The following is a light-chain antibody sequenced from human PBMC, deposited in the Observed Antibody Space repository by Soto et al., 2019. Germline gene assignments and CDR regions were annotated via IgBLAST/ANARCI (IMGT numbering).Light chain of an antibody. CDR1: SSDVGAYNY. J-gene: IGLJ2*01. Sequence: QSALTQPASVSGSPGQSITISCTGTSSDVGAYNYVSWYQQYPGKAPKLMIYVVSNRPSGVSNRFSGSKSGNTASLTISGLQAEDEADYYCSSYTSSSTVVFGGGTKLTVL. CDR2: VVS. V-gene: IGLV2-14*01. CDR3: SSYTSSSTVV.